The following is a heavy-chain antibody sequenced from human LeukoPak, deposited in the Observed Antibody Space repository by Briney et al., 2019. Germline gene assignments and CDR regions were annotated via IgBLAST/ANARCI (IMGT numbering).Heavy chain of an antibody. CDR2: INPSGGST. D-gene: IGHD3-22*01. Sequence: ASVKVSCKASGYTFTSYDINWVRQAPGQGLEWMGIINPSGGSTSYAQKFQGRVTMTRDTSTSTVYMELSSLRSEDTAVYYCARVGSHSSGANWFDPWGQGTLVTVSS. V-gene: IGHV1-46*01. CDR1: GYTFTSYD. J-gene: IGHJ5*02. CDR3: ARVGSHSSGANWFDP.